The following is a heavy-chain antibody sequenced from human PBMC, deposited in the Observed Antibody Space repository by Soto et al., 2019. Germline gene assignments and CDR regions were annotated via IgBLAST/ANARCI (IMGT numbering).Heavy chain of an antibody. D-gene: IGHD6-19*01. J-gene: IGHJ5*02. CDR2: FYSSGSI. Sequence: PSETMSLTCFVSGYSITAGGYYWSWIRHHPGKGLEWIGSFYSSGSIIYNPSLRNRVSISGDTSSNQFSMSLTSVTAADTARYYCARMYSSGSGWFHPWGQGTLVTVSS. CDR3: ARMYSSGSGWFHP. V-gene: IGHV4-31*03. CDR1: GYSITAGGYY.